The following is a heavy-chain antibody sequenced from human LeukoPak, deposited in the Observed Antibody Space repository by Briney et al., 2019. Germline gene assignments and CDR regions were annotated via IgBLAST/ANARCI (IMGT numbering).Heavy chain of an antibody. CDR3: ARQRCSSTSCYAMLYYFDY. CDR2: INHSGST. V-gene: IGHV4-34*01. J-gene: IGHJ4*02. CDR1: GGSFSGYY. D-gene: IGHD2-2*01. Sequence: PSETLSLTCAVYGGSFSGYYWSWIRQPPGKGLEWIGEINHSGSTNYNPSLKSRVTISVDTSKNQFSLKLSSVTAADTAVYYCARQRCSSTSCYAMLYYFDYWGQGTLVTVSS.